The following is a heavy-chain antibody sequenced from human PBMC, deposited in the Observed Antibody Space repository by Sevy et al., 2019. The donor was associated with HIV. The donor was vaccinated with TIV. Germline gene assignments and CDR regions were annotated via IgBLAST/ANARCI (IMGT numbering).Heavy chain of an antibody. CDR1: XGSISSYY. CDR3: GREVGDPEYYFDY. CDR2: IYYSGST. D-gene: IGHD3-16*01. J-gene: IGHJ4*02. Sequence: SETLSLTCTVSXGSISSYYWSWIRQPPGKGLEWIGYIYYSGSTNYNPSLKSRVTISVDTSKNPFSLKLSSVTAADTAVXXXGREVGDPEYYFDYWGQGTLVTVSS. V-gene: IGHV4-59*01.